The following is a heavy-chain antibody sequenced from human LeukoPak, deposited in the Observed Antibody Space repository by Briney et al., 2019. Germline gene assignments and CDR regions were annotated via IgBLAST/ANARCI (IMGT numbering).Heavy chain of an antibody. J-gene: IGHJ4*02. V-gene: IGHV1-18*01. D-gene: IGHD6-19*01. Sequence: ASVKVSCKASGFTLSDYGITWVRQASGQGLEWMGWISAYNGDTKSAQKFQGRVTLATDTSTNTAYMELRSLRSDDTAVYYCARVLFYSSGNKSNRVDYWGQGTLVTVSS. CDR2: ISAYNGDT. CDR3: ARVLFYSSGNKSNRVDY. CDR1: GFTLSDYG.